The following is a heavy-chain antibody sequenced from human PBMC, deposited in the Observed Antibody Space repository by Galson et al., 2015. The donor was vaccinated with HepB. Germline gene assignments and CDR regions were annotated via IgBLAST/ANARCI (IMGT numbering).Heavy chain of an antibody. V-gene: IGHV3-15*01. J-gene: IGHJ6*03. D-gene: IGHD2-2*01. CDR3: TASSYIVVVPAAIRYYYMDV. CDR2: IKSKTDGGTT. Sequence: VRQAPGKGLEWVGRIKSKTDGGTTDYAAPVKGRFTISRDDSKNTLYLQMNSLKTEDTAVYYCTASSYIVVVPAAIRYYYMDVWSKGTTVTVSS.